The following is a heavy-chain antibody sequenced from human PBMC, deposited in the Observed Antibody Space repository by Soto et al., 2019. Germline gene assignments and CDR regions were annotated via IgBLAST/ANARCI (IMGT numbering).Heavy chain of an antibody. CDR2: IIPIFGTA. CDR1: GGTFSSYA. D-gene: IGHD2-15*01. Sequence: QVQLVQSGAEVKKPGSSVKVSCKASGGTFSSYAISWVRQAPGQGLEWMGGIIPIFGTANYAQKFQGRVTITADESTSTAYMELSRLRSEDTAMYCCARDLSSRAGSCRKRGGHWFDPWGQGTLVTVSS. V-gene: IGHV1-69*12. CDR3: ARDLSSRAGSCRKRGGHWFDP. J-gene: IGHJ5*02.